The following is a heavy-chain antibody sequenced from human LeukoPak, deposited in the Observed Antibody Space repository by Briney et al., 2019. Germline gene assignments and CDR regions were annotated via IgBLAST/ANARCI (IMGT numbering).Heavy chain of an antibody. Sequence: GESLKISCQVSGXIFTDYCIGWVRQMPGKGLESMGIIYPADSDTAYSPFFQGQVTISADKSISTVYLQWSSLKASDTAMYYCARQSRDGSKTRGYYFDHWGQGTLVTVSS. CDR3: ARQSRDGSKTRGYYFDH. D-gene: IGHD3-10*01. V-gene: IGHV5-51*01. CDR1: GXIFTDYC. CDR2: IYPADSDT. J-gene: IGHJ4*02.